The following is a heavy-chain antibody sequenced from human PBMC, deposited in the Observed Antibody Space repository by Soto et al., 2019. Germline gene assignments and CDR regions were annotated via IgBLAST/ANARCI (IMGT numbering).Heavy chain of an antibody. CDR2: ISGSGGST. CDR3: AKGDSYGPSYYFDY. Sequence: AGGSLRLSCAASGFTFSSYAMSWVRQAPGKGLEWVSAISGSGGSTYYADSVKGRFTISRDNSKNTLYLQMNSLRAEDTAVYYCAKGDSYGPSYYFDYWGQGTLVTVSS. V-gene: IGHV3-23*01. D-gene: IGHD5-18*01. CDR1: GFTFSSYA. J-gene: IGHJ4*02.